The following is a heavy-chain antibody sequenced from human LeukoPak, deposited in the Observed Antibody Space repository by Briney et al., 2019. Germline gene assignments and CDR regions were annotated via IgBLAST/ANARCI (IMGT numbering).Heavy chain of an antibody. Sequence: GESLKISCKGSGYSFTTFWIGWVRQMPGKGLEWMGINYPGDSDTRYGPSFQGQVTISVDRSISTAYLKWSSLKASDTATYYCARRGPVAENGYYFDSWGQGTLVTVSS. J-gene: IGHJ4*02. V-gene: IGHV5-51*01. CDR3: ARRGPVAENGYYFDS. D-gene: IGHD2-15*01. CDR2: NYPGDSDT. CDR1: GYSFTTFW.